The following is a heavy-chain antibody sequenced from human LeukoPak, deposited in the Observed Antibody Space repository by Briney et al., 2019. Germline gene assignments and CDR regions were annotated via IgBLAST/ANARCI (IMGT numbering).Heavy chain of an antibody. V-gene: IGHV3-48*02. CDR1: GFTFSSYS. J-gene: IGHJ4*02. CDR3: ARDSPSENGHYYDS. Sequence: GGSLRLSCAASGFTFSSYSMNWVRQAPGKGLEWVSYISSGGSTIYYGDSVKGRFTISRDNAKNSLYLQMTSLRDEDTAVYYCARDSPSENGHYYDSWGQGTLVTVSS. D-gene: IGHD1-1*01. CDR2: ISSGGSTI.